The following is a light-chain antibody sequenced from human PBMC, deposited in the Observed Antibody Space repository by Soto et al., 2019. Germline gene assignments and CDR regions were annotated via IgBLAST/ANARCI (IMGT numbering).Light chain of an antibody. CDR1: SSDVENYKL. CDR2: EVT. Sequence: ALNQPASVSGSPGQSVTISCTATSSDVENYKLVSWYQQRPGKAPKLIIYEVTKRPSGVSNRFSGSKSANTASLTISGLQPEDEADYYCCSSVGSYVFGTGTKVTVL. CDR3: CSSVGSYV. J-gene: IGLJ1*01. V-gene: IGLV2-23*02.